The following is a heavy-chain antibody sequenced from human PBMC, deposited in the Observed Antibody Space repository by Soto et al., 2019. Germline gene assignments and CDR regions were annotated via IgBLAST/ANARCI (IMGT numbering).Heavy chain of an antibody. J-gene: IGHJ4*02. CDR2: SRRSGSTI. Sequence: EVQLVESGGGLVQPGGSLRLSCAASGFTCSTYSMNWVRQAPGKGLEWVSYSRRSGSTIYYAASVKGRFTISRDNAKNALYLQMNGLRAEDTAVYYCSPVGANFWGQGAMVTVSS. V-gene: IGHV3-48*01. D-gene: IGHD2-15*01. CDR1: GFTCSTYS. CDR3: SPVGANF.